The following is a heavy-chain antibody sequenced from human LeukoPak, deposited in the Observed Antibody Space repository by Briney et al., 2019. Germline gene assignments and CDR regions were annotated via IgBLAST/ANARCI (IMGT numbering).Heavy chain of an antibody. CDR2: ISGSGGST. Sequence: GGSLRLSCAASGFTFSSYAMSWVRQAPGKGLEWVSAISGSGGSTYYADSVKGRFTISRDNSKNTLYLQMNSLRAEDTAVYYCAKGPSMVRGVIAESDYWGQGTLVTVSS. CDR3: AKGPSMVRGVIAESDY. V-gene: IGHV3-23*01. J-gene: IGHJ4*02. D-gene: IGHD3-10*01. CDR1: GFTFSSYA.